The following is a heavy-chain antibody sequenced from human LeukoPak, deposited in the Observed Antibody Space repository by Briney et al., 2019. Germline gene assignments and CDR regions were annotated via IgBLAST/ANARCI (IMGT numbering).Heavy chain of an antibody. CDR3: AKTYRRSPVVVVAATYNWFDP. CDR2: ISGSGGST. D-gene: IGHD2-15*01. CDR1: GFTFSSYA. V-gene: IGHV3-23*01. J-gene: IGHJ5*02. Sequence: GGSLRLSCAASGFTFSSYAMSWVRQAPGKGLEWVSAISGSGGSTYYADSVKGRFTISRDNSKNTLYLQMNSLRAEDTAVYYCAKTYRRSPVVVVAATYNWFDPWGQGTLVTVSS.